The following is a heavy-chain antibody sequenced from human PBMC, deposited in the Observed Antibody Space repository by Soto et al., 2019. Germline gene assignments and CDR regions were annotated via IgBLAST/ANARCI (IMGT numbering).Heavy chain of an antibody. V-gene: IGHV4-59*08. CDR1: GGSISRYY. CDR2: IFSSGST. Sequence: SETLSLTCTVSGGSISRYYWSWIRQAPGRGLEWIGNIFSSGSTNYNPSLKSRVAISVDTSKNQFSLKLSSVAAADTAVYYCASSSLNGMDVWGQGTPVTVSS. D-gene: IGHD3-16*02. CDR3: ASSSLNGMDV. J-gene: IGHJ6*02.